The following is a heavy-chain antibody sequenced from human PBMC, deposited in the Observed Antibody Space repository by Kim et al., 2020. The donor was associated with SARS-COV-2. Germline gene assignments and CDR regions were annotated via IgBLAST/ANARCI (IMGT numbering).Heavy chain of an antibody. V-gene: IGHV4-59*08. CDR1: GGSISSYY. D-gene: IGHD2-21*01. J-gene: IGHJ4*02. CDR2: IYYSGST. Sequence: SETLSLTCTVSGGSISSYYWSWIRQPPGKGLEWIGYIYYSGSTNYNPSLKSRVIISVDTSKNRFPLKLTSLTAPDTAVIYWRSGALVMGVAYWGKGPLVT. CDR3: RSGALVMGVAY.